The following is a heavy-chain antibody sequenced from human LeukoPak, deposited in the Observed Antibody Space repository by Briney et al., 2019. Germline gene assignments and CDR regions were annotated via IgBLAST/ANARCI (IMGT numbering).Heavy chain of an antibody. Sequence: ASVKVSCKASGYTFTSYGISWVRQAPGQGLEWMGWIGAYNGNTNYAQKLQGRVTMTTDTSTSTAYMELRSLRSDDTAVYYCARAFGCSGGSCYADYWGQGTLVTVSS. CDR1: GYTFTSYG. CDR3: ARAFGCSGGSCYADY. CDR2: IGAYNGNT. J-gene: IGHJ4*02. V-gene: IGHV1-18*01. D-gene: IGHD2-15*01.